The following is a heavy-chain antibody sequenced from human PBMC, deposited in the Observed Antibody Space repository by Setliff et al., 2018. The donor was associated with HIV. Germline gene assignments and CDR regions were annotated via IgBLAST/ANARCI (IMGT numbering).Heavy chain of an antibody. Sequence: PSETLSLTCTVSGDSIARNTYYWSWIRQPAGKGLESLGRIYTSGNMIYNPSLKSRVTMSADTSRNQLSLKLSSVTAADTAVYYCARGIGTRYNYYMDVWGIGTTVTVSS. CDR3: ARGIGTRYNYYMDV. D-gene: IGHD1-20*01. J-gene: IGHJ6*03. V-gene: IGHV4-4*07. CDR1: GDSIARNTYY. CDR2: IYTSGNM.